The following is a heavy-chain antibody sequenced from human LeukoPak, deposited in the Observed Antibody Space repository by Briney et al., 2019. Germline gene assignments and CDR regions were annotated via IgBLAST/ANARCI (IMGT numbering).Heavy chain of an antibody. J-gene: IGHJ4*02. CDR1: GGSISSSSYY. CDR2: IYYSGST. Sequence: SETLSLTCTVSGGSISSSSYYWGWIRQPPGKGLEWIGSIYYSGSTYYYPSLKSRVTISVDTSKNQFSLKLSSVTAADTAVYYCARRKYYDILTGYFTPPRYYFDYWGQGTLVTVSS. V-gene: IGHV4-39*07. D-gene: IGHD3-9*01. CDR3: ARRKYYDILTGYFTPPRYYFDY.